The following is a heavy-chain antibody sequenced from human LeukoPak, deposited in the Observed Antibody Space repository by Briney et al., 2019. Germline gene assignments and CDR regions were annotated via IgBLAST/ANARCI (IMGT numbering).Heavy chain of an antibody. D-gene: IGHD2-15*01. Sequence: GGSLRLSCAASGFTFSSYAMHWVRQAPGKGLEWVAVISYDGSNKHYADSVKGRFTISRDNSKNTLYLQMNSLRAEDTAVYYCARDGLATQCSGGSCYSDAFDIWGQGTMVTVSS. V-gene: IGHV3-30-3*01. CDR1: GFTFSSYA. J-gene: IGHJ3*02. CDR3: ARDGLATQCSGGSCYSDAFDI. CDR2: ISYDGSNK.